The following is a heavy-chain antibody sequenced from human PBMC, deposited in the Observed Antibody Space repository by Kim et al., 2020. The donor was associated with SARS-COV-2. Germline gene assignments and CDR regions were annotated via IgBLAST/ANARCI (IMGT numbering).Heavy chain of an antibody. CDR3: ARRYGDYDAFDI. Sequence: GGSLRLSCAASGFTFSSYGMLWVLQAPGKGLEWVAVIWYDGSNKYYADSVKGRFTISRDNSKNTLYLQMNSLRAEDTAVYYCARRYGDYDAFDIWGQGTMVTVSS. CDR1: GFTFSSYG. D-gene: IGHD4-17*01. J-gene: IGHJ3*02. V-gene: IGHV3-33*01. CDR2: IWYDGSNK.